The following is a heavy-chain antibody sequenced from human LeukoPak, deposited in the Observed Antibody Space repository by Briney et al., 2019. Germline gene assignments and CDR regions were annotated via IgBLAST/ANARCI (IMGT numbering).Heavy chain of an antibody. J-gene: IGHJ4*02. CDR1: GGSISSYY. Sequence: SETLSLTCTVSGGSISSYYWSWIRQPAGKGLEWVGRIYTSGSTNYKPSLKSRVTISVDTSKNQFSLKLTSVTAADTAVYYCARVVGRYYKVDFWGRGTPVTVSP. V-gene: IGHV4-4*07. D-gene: IGHD1-26*01. CDR3: ARVVGRYYKVDF. CDR2: IYTSGST.